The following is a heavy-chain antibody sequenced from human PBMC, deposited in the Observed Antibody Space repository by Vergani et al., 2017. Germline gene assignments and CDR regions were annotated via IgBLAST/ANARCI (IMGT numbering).Heavy chain of an antibody. J-gene: IGHJ4*02. CDR1: GFTFSSYS. CDR2: ISSRSTYT. Sequence: EVQLVESGGGLVKPGGSLRLSCAASGFTFSSYSMNWVRQAPGKGLEWVSSISSRSTYTYYADSVKGRFTISRDNAKSSLYLQMNSLRADDTAVYYCARGYKYDNSGDYYYLPDYWGQGTLVTVSS. CDR3: ARGYKYDNSGDYYYLPDY. D-gene: IGHD3-22*01. V-gene: IGHV3-21*01.